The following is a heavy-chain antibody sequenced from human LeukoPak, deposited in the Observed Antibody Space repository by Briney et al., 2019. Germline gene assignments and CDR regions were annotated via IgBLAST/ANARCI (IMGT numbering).Heavy chain of an antibody. J-gene: IGHJ5*02. D-gene: IGHD2-15*01. CDR1: GGSISSGDYY. CDR3: ARAVEAGWFDP. CDR2: IYYSGST. V-gene: IGHV4-30-4*08. Sequence: PSQTLSLTCTVSGGSISSGDYYWSWIRQPPGKGLEWIGYIYYSGSTYYNPSLKSRVTISVDTSKNQFSLKLSFVTAADTAVYYCARAVEAGWFDPWGQGTLVTVSS.